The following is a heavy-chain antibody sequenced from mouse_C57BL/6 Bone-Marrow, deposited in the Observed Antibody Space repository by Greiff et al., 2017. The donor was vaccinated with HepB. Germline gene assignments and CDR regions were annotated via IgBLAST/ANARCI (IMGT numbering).Heavy chain of an antibody. D-gene: IGHD1-2*01. V-gene: IGHV1-82*01. CDR2: IYPGDGDT. Sequence: VKLVESGPELVKPGASVKISCKASGYAFSSSWMNWVKQRPGKGLEWIGRIYPGDGDTNYNGKFKGKATLTADKSSSTAYMQLSSLTSEDSAVYFCARWGTTAPFDYWGQGTTLTVSS. CDR1: GYAFSSSW. CDR3: ARWGTTAPFDY. J-gene: IGHJ2*01.